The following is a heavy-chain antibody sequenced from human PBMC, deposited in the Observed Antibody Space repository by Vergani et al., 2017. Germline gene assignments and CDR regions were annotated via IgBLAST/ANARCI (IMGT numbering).Heavy chain of an antibody. CDR1: GGSISSSSYY. CDR3: ATHIVPESGHFDP. CDR2: IYYSGST. Sequence: QLQLQESGPGLVKPSETLSLTCTVSGGSISSSSYYWGWIRQPPGKGLEWIGSIYYSGSTYYNPSLKSRVTISVDTSKNQFSLKLSSVTAADTAVYYWATHIVPESGHFDPWGQGTLVTVSS. V-gene: IGHV4-39*07. D-gene: IGHD2-8*01. J-gene: IGHJ5*02.